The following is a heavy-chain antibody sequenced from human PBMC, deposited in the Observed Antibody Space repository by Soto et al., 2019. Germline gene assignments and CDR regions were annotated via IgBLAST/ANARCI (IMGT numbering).Heavy chain of an antibody. Sequence: VGSLRLSCAASGFTFSSYSMNWFRQAPVNGLEWVSSISSSSSYIYYADSVKGRFTISRDNAKNSLYLQMNSLRAEDTAVYYCARDTPPWFGESYPYFDYWGQGTLVTVSS. CDR2: ISSSSSYI. J-gene: IGHJ4*02. V-gene: IGHV3-21*01. CDR3: ARDTPPWFGESYPYFDY. CDR1: GFTFSSYS. D-gene: IGHD3-10*01.